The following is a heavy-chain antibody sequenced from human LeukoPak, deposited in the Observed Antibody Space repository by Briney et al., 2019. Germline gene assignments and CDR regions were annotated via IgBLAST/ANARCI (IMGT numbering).Heavy chain of an antibody. D-gene: IGHD2-8*01. CDR3: ASPSWGYCTNGVCYGPSTY. Sequence: GGSLRLSCAGSGFTFSSYEMHWVRQAAGKGLEWVSYIDNSGGTIYYADSVKGRFTIFRDNAKNSVYLQMNSLRAEDTAVYYCASPSWGYCTNGVCYGPSTYWGQGTLVTVSS. J-gene: IGHJ4*02. CDR2: IDNSGGTI. CDR1: GFTFSSYE. V-gene: IGHV3-48*03.